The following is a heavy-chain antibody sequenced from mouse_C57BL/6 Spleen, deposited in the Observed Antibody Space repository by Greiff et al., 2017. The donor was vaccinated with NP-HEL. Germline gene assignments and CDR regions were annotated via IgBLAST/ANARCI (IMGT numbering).Heavy chain of an antibody. CDR1: GFNIKDYY. Sequence: EVKLMESGAELVKPGASVKLSCTASGFNIKDYYMHWVKQRTEQGLEWIGRIDPEDGETKYAPKFQGKATITADTSSNTAYLQLSSLTSEDTAVYYCALITTVWYFDVWGTGTTVTVSS. CDR2: IDPEDGET. J-gene: IGHJ1*03. V-gene: IGHV14-2*01. CDR3: ALITTVWYFDV. D-gene: IGHD1-1*01.